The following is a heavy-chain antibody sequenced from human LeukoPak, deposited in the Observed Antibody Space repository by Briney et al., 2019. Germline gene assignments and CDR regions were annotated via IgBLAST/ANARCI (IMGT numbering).Heavy chain of an antibody. V-gene: IGHV4-59*01. J-gene: IGHJ2*01. CDR3: ARAGVVSNPNSYWYFDL. Sequence: PSETLSLTCTVSGGSISSYYWSWIRQPPGKGLEWIGYIYYSGGTNYNPSLESRVTVSVDTSKNQFSLKLSSVTAADTAVYYCARAGVVSNPNSYWYFDLWGRGTLVTVS. CDR2: IYYSGGT. D-gene: IGHD3-3*01. CDR1: GGSISSYY.